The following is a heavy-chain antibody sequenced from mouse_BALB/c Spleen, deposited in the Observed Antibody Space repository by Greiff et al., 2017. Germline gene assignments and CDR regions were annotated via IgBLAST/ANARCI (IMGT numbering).Heavy chain of an antibody. CDR2: INPSNGRT. CDR3: AGGNFPWFAY. D-gene: IGHD2-1*01. V-gene: IGHV1S81*02. J-gene: IGHJ3*01. CDR1: GYTFTSYW. Sequence: QVHVKQPGAELVKPGASVKLSCKASGYTFTSYWMHWVKQRPGQGLEWIGEINPSNGRTNYNEKFKSKATLTVDKSSSTAYMQLSSLTSEDSAVYYCAGGNFPWFAYWGQGTLVTVS.